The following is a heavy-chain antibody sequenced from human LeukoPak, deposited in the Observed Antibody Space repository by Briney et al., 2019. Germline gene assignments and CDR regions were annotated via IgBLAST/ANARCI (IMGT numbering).Heavy chain of an antibody. J-gene: IGHJ4*02. V-gene: IGHV1-2*04. CDR3: ARDLASTSNWEFDY. D-gene: IGHD1-26*01. CDR2: INPNSGDT. CDR1: GYTFAGYF. Sequence: ASVRVSCKASGYTFAGYFIHWVRQAPGQGLEWMGRINPNSGDTEYAPKFQGWGTITRDTSISTAYVEVRRLISDDTAVYYCARDLASTSNWEFDYWGQGTLVIVSS.